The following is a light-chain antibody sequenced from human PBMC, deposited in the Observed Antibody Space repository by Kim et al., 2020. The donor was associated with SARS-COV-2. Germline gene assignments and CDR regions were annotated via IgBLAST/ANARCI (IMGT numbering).Light chain of an antibody. CDR1: KSVLYSSSNNNC. CDR2: WAS. Sequence: TTINCKASKSVLYSSSNNNCLAWYQLKPGQPPKRLIYWASTRESGVPDRFSGSGSGTDFTLTISSLQAEDVAVYYCQQYYSIPITFGQGTRLEIK. CDR3: QQYYSIPIT. J-gene: IGKJ5*01. V-gene: IGKV4-1*01.